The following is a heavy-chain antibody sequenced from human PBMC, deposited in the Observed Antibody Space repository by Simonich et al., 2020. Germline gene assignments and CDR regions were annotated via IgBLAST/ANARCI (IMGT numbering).Heavy chain of an antibody. V-gene: IGHV1-46*03. D-gene: IGHD6-6*01. Sequence: QVQLVQSGAEVKKPGASVKVSCKASGYTFTSYYMHWVRQAPGQGLEWMEISNPSGGRTSYAPKFQGRVTMTRDTSTSTVYMELSSLRSEDTAVYYCARRHSSSRTFDYWGQGTLVTVSS. CDR3: ARRHSSSRTFDY. J-gene: IGHJ4*02. CDR2: SNPSGGRT. CDR1: GYTFTSYY.